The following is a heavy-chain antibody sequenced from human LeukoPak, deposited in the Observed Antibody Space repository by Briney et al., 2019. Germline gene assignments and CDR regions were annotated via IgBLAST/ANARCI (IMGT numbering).Heavy chain of an antibody. CDR1: GLTFSSYP. CDR3: ASHVGLPDYYYMDV. Sequence: GSLRLSCAVSGLTFSSYPMNWVRQAPGKGLEWIGYIYYSGSTNYNPSLKSRVTISVDTSKNQFSLKLSSVTAADTAVYYCASHVGLPDYYYMDVWGKGTTVTVSS. CDR2: IYYSGST. V-gene: IGHV4-59*01. D-gene: IGHD3-16*01. J-gene: IGHJ6*03.